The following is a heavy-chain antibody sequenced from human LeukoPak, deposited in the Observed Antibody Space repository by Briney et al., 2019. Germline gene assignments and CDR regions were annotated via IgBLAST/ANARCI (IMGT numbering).Heavy chain of an antibody. V-gene: IGHV3-23*01. CDR1: GFTFSSYA. D-gene: IGHD3-16*01. CDR2: ISGSGGST. Sequence: GGSLGLSCAASGFTFSSYAMSWVRQAPGKGLEWVSAISGSGGSTYYADSVKGRFTISRDNSKNTLYLQMNSLRAEDTAVYYCAKHVGPKNYYYYMDVWGKGTTVTVSS. J-gene: IGHJ6*03. CDR3: AKHVGPKNYYYYMDV.